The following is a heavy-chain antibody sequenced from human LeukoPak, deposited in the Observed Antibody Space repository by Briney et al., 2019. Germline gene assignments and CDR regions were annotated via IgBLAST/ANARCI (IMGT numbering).Heavy chain of an antibody. J-gene: IGHJ2*01. CDR1: GYTFTTYG. CDR2: ISAYNGNT. Sequence: ASVKVSCKASGYTFTTYGITWVRQAPGQGLEWMGWISAYNGNTNYAQKLQGRVTMTTDTSTSTAYMELRSLRSDDTAVYYCARDDVDTAIHYWYFDLWGRGTLVTVSS. CDR3: ARDDVDTAIHYWYFDL. V-gene: IGHV1-18*01. D-gene: IGHD5-18*01.